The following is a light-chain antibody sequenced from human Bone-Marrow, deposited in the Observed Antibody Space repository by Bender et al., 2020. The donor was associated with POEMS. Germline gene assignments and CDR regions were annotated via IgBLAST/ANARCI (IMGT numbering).Light chain of an antibody. J-gene: IGLJ1*01. Sequence: SYVLTQPPSVSVAPGETASIACGGDNIEGKSVHWYQQKAGQAPLMVIYYDSDRPSGIPERFSGSNSGNTATLTITRVEAGDEADYYCQVCDTSRYHYVFGAGTMLTVL. CDR1: NIEGKS. CDR2: YDS. V-gene: IGLV3-21*04. CDR3: QVCDTSRYHYV.